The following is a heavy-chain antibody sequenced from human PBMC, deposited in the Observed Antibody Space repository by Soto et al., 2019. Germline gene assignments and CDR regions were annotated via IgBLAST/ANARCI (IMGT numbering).Heavy chain of an antibody. CDR1: GYSFTSYW. Sequence: GESLKISCKGSGYSFTSYWISWVRQMPGKGLEWMGRIDPRDSYTNYSPSFQGHVTISADKSISTAYLQWSSLKASDTAMYYCARRPRVRPYGSGTSDYYYYYGMDVWGQGTTVTVSS. J-gene: IGHJ6*02. CDR3: ARRPRVRPYGSGTSDYYYYYGMDV. D-gene: IGHD3-10*01. V-gene: IGHV5-10-1*01. CDR2: IDPRDSYT.